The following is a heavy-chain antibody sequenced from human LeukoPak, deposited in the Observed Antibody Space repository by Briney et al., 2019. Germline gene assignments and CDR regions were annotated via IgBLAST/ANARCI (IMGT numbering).Heavy chain of an antibody. CDR3: AREGWNTYYDILTGSNWFDP. J-gene: IGHJ5*02. V-gene: IGHV3-30-3*01. Sequence: PGGSLRLSCAASGFTVSSNYMSWVRQAPGKGLEWVAVISYDGSNKYYADSVKGRFTISRDNSKNTLYLQMNSLRAEDTAVYYCAREGWNTYYDILTGSNWFDPWGQGTLVTVSS. CDR2: ISYDGSNK. D-gene: IGHD3-9*01. CDR1: GFTVSSNY.